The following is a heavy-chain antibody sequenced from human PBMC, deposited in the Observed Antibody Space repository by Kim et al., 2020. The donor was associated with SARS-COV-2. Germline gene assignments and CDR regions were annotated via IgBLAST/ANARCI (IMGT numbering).Heavy chain of an antibody. CDR1: GYTFTSYY. CDR2: INPSGGST. J-gene: IGHJ6*02. CDR3: ARDSPRYSGSYYESYYYYGMDV. Sequence: ASVKVSCKASGYTFTSYYMHWVRQAPGQGLEWMGIINPSGGSTSYAQKFQGRVTMTRDTSTSTVYMELSSLRSEDTAVYYCARDSPRYSGSYYESYYYYGMDVWAKGPRSPSP. V-gene: IGHV1-46*01. D-gene: IGHD1-26*01.